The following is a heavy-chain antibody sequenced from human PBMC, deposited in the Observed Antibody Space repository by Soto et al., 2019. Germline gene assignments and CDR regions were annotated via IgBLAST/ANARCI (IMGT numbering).Heavy chain of an antibody. D-gene: IGHD4-4*01. V-gene: IGHV1-46*01. CDR3: ARVGGTTATDWGYYYYMDV. Sequence: ASVKVSCKASGYTFTSYYMHWVRQAPGQGLEWMGIINPSGGNTSYAQKFQGRVTMTRDTSTSTAYMELSSLRSEDTAVYYCARVGGTTATDWGYYYYMDVWGKGTTVTVSS. CDR2: INPSGGNT. J-gene: IGHJ6*03. CDR1: GYTFTSYY.